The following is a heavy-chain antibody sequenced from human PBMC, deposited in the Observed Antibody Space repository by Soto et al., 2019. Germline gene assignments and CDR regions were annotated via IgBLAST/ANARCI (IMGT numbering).Heavy chain of an antibody. V-gene: IGHV3-21*01. D-gene: IGHD7-27*01. CDR2: ISSSSSYI. CDR1: GFTFSSYS. J-gene: IGHJ3*02. Sequence: GGSLRLSCAASGFTFSSYSMNWVRQAPGKGLEWVSSISSSSSYIYYADSVKGRFTISRDNAKNSLYLQMNSLRAEDTAVYYCARGLGSSDAFDIWGQGTMVTVS. CDR3: ARGLGSSDAFDI.